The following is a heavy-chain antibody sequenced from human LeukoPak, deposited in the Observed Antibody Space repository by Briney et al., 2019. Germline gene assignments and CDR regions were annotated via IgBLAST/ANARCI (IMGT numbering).Heavy chain of an antibody. Sequence: AGGSLRLSCAASGFTFSSYWMSWVRQAPGKGLEWVANIKQDGSEKYYVDSVKGRFTISRDNAKNSLYLQMNSLRAEDTAVYYCARYSAGQAPKNNFDYWGQGTLVTVSS. CDR2: IKQDGSEK. CDR3: ARYSAGQAPKNNFDY. D-gene: IGHD6-19*01. V-gene: IGHV3-7*02. CDR1: GFTFSSYW. J-gene: IGHJ4*02.